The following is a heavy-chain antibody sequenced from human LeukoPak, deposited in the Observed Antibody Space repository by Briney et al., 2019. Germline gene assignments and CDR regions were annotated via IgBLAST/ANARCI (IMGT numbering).Heavy chain of an antibody. CDR1: GFTFDDYA. J-gene: IGHJ3*02. CDR2: ISWNSGSI. V-gene: IGHV3-9*01. Sequence: GGSLRLSCAASGFTFDDYAMHWVRQAPGKGLEWVSGISWNSGSIGYADSVKGRFTISRDNAKNSLYLQMNSLRAEDTALYYCAKDMAPYYYDSSGYYYGGPSGFDIWGQGTMVTVSS. D-gene: IGHD3-22*01. CDR3: AKDMAPYYYDSSGYYYGGPSGFDI.